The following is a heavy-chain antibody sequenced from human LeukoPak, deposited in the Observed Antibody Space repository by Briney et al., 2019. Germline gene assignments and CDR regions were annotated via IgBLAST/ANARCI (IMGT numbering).Heavy chain of an antibody. J-gene: IGHJ4*02. V-gene: IGHV3-23*01. CDR2: ISGSGGST. CDR3: AKDKRAEDSDLVGATDY. D-gene: IGHD1-26*01. Sequence: AGGSLRLSCAASGFTFSSYGMHWVRQAPGKGLEWVSAISGSGGSTYYADSVKGRFTISRDNSKNTLYLQMNSLKAEDTAVYYCAKDKRAEDSDLVGATDYWGQGTLVTVSS. CDR1: GFTFSSYG.